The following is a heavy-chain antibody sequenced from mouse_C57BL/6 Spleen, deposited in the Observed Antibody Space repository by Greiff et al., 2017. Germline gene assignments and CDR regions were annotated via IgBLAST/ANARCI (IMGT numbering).Heavy chain of an antibody. CDR2: ISYDGSN. J-gene: IGHJ2*01. CDR3: ARERGYFDY. Sequence: LMESGPGLVKPSQSLSLTCSVTGYSITSGYYWNWIRQFPGNKLEWMGYISYDGSNNYNPSLKNRISITRDTSKNQFFLKLNSVTTEDTATYYCARERGYFDYWGQGTTLTVSS. V-gene: IGHV3-6*01. CDR1: GYSITSGYY.